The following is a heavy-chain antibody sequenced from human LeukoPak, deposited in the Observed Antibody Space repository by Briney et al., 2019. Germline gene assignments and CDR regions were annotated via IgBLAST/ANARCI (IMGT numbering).Heavy chain of an antibody. J-gene: IGHJ3*02. D-gene: IGHD3-9*01. V-gene: IGHV3-30-3*01. CDR3: ARLTDILTGWSSLDDAFDI. CDR2: ISYDGSNK. CDR1: GFTFSSCA. Sequence: PGGSLRLSCAASGFTFSSCAMHWVRQAPGKGLEWVAVISYDGSNKYYADSVKGRFTISRDNSKNTLYLQMNSLRAEDTAVYYCARLTDILTGWSSLDDAFDIWGQGTMVTVSS.